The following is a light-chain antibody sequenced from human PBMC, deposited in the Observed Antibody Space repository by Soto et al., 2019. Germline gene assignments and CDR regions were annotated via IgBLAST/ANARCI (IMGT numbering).Light chain of an antibody. CDR2: AAS. J-gene: IGKJ1*01. CDR3: QQSYISPWT. Sequence: DMQMTQSPSSLSASVGARVPITCRASQSISSYLNWYQQKPGKAPNLLIYAASSLQSGVPSRFSGSGSGTDFTLTISSLQPEDFATYFCQQSYISPWTFGQGTKVDIK. CDR1: QSISSY. V-gene: IGKV1-39*01.